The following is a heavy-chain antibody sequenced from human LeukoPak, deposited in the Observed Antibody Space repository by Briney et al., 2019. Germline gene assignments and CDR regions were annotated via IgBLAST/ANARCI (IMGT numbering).Heavy chain of an antibody. Sequence: GGSLGLSCAASGFTFSTYVMSWVRQAPGKGLEWVSGISGSGDNTYYADSVKGRFTISRDNSKNTLYLQMNSLRAEDTAVYYCAKGSGYDTDFDYWGQGTLVSVSS. CDR1: GFTFSTYV. D-gene: IGHD5-12*01. CDR2: ISGSGDNT. J-gene: IGHJ4*02. CDR3: AKGSGYDTDFDY. V-gene: IGHV3-23*01.